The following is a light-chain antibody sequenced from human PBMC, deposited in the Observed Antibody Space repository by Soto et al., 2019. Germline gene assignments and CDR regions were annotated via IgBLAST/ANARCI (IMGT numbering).Light chain of an antibody. CDR3: QRYGSSPFIT. CDR2: GAS. J-gene: IGKJ5*01. Sequence: EIVMTQSPATLSVSPGERATLSCRASQSVNGGHLAWFQQKPGQAPRLLIYGASTRATGIPARFSGSGSGTEFTLTISSLQSEDFAVYYCQRYGSSPFITFGQGTRLEIK. CDR1: QSVNGGH. V-gene: IGKV3-15*01.